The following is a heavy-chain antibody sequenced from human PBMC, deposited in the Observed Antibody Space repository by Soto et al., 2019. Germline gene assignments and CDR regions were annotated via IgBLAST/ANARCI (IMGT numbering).Heavy chain of an antibody. D-gene: IGHD2-2*01. J-gene: IGHJ6*02. V-gene: IGHV3-48*02. CDR1: GFSLSSYS. CDR3: AKDRSSTMYAMDV. Sequence: EVQLVESGGGLVQPGGSLRVSGAASGFSLSSYSMNWVRQAPGKGLEWVSYISSSSRTIYYADSVKGRFTISRDNAKNSLYLQMNSLRDEDTGVYYCAKDRSSTMYAMDVWGQGTTVTVSS. CDR2: ISSSSRTI.